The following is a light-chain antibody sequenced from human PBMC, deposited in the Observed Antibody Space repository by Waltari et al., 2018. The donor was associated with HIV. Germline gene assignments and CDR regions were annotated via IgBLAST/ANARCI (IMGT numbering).Light chain of an antibody. CDR3: QVWDSRTVV. V-gene: IGLV3-9*01. Sequence: DISLPRSGAVDLGHTAGITCSRDNIGSKNGHWYQQKPGQAPVLVIYRSRNRPSGITDRISASKAGSMVTLIISRVQIEDEADYFCQVWDSRTVVFGGGTTLTVL. J-gene: IGLJ2*01. CDR1: NIGSKN. CDR2: RSR.